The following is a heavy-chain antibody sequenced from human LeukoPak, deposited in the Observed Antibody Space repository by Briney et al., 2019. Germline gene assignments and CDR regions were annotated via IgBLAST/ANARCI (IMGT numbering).Heavy chain of an antibody. CDR1: GGSVSSSSYY. J-gene: IGHJ5*02. Sequence: PSETLSLTCTVSGGSVSSSSYYWGWIRQPPGKGLEWIGSIYYSGSTYYNPSLKSRVTISVDTSKNQFSLKLSSVTAADTAVYYCARVRYSSSWYGANWFDPWGQGTLVTVSS. CDR2: IYYSGST. V-gene: IGHV4-39*07. CDR3: ARVRYSSSWYGANWFDP. D-gene: IGHD6-13*01.